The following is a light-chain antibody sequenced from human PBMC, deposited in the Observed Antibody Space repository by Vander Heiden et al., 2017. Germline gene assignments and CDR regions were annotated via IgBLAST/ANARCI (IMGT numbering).Light chain of an antibody. CDR1: QGINTF. Sequence: DIQMTQSPSSLSESVGDRVTFTCRASQGINTFLGWFQQKPGKAPKSLIYGASTLQSGVPSRFSGSGSGTYFTLTISSLQPEDFATYYCQQYDTFPITFGQGTRLEIK. V-gene: IGKV1-16*01. J-gene: IGKJ5*01. CDR3: QQYDTFPIT. CDR2: GAS.